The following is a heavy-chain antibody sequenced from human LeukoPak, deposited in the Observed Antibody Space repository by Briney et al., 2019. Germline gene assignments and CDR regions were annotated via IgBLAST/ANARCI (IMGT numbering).Heavy chain of an antibody. Sequence: GGSLRLSCAASGFTFIDYAMHWVRQAPCKGLEWVAVISKDGSDKYYPGSVRGRFTISRDNSKNTIYLQMDSLRAEDTAIYYCARDYWWNYDYWGQGTLVTVSS. J-gene: IGHJ4*02. CDR1: GFTFIDYA. CDR3: ARDYWWNYDY. D-gene: IGHD1-7*01. CDR2: ISKDGSDK. V-gene: IGHV3-30-3*01.